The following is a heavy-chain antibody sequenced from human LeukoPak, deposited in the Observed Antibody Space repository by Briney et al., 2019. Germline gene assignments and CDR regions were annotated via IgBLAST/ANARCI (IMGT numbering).Heavy chain of an antibody. J-gene: IGHJ3*02. Sequence: PGGSLRLSCAASGFTFSSYAMSWVRQAPGKGLEYVSAISSDGGSTFYADSVKGRFTISRDNSKNTLYLQMSSLRAEDTAVYYCVGSYFDWLGALDIWGQGTMVTVSS. CDR3: VGSYFDWLGALDI. CDR2: ISSDGGST. V-gene: IGHV3-64D*06. CDR1: GFTFSSYA. D-gene: IGHD3-9*01.